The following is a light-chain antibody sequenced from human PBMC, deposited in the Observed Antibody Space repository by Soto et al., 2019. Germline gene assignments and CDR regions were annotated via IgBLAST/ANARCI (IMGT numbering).Light chain of an antibody. CDR1: QSISNR. J-gene: IGKJ1*01. CDR3: QQYNSYSWT. Sequence: DIQMTQSPSTLSASVGDRVTITCRASQSISNRVAWYQQKPGKAPKVLIYDSSYLESGVPSRFSGSGYGTEFILTISSLQPDDFATYYCQQYNSYSWTFGQGTKVDIK. V-gene: IGKV1-5*01. CDR2: DSS.